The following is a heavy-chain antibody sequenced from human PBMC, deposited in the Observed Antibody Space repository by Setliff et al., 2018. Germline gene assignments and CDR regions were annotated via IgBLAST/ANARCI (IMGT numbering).Heavy chain of an antibody. CDR2: IYSGGTT. J-gene: IGHJ4*02. Sequence: SETLSLTCKVSGDSMNSGVYYWAWIRQPPGKGLEWIGRIYSGGTTYYNSSLKSRVTISVDTSKSQFSLRLNSVTAADTAVYYCVRTGTYRYFDYWGRGTLVTVSS. CDR1: GDSMNSGVYY. D-gene: IGHD1-1*01. V-gene: IGHV4-39*01. CDR3: VRTGTYRYFDY.